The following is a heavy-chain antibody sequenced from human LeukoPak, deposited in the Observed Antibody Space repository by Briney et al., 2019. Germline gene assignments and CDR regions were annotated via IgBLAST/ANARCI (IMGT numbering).Heavy chain of an antibody. CDR1: GYTFNSYD. Sequence: ASVKVSCKASGYTFNSYDINWVRQATGQGLEWMGWMNLNTGNTGYGERFQGRVTMTRDNSISTAYMELNSLTSEDTAVYYCARVGSSWYGGSYWYFDLWGRGTLVTVSS. V-gene: IGHV1-8*01. D-gene: IGHD6-13*01. CDR2: MNLNTGNT. CDR3: ARVGSSWYGGSYWYFDL. J-gene: IGHJ2*01.